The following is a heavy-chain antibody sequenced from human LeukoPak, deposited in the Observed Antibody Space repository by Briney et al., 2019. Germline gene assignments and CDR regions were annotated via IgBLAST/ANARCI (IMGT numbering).Heavy chain of an antibody. CDR1: GGSFSGYY. CDR3: ARGSYYDFWSGYPHRGLRFDY. CDR2: INHSGST. Sequence: SETLSLTCAVYGGSFSGYYWSWIRQPPGKGLEWIGEINHSGSTNYNPSLKSRVTISVDTSKNQFSLKLSSVTAADTAVYYCARGSYYDFWSGYPHRGLRFDYWGQGTLVTVSS. J-gene: IGHJ4*02. D-gene: IGHD3-3*01. V-gene: IGHV4-34*01.